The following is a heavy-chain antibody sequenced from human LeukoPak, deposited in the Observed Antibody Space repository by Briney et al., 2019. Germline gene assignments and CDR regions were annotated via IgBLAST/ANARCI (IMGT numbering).Heavy chain of an antibody. CDR1: GFTFDSYS. D-gene: IGHD2-21*02. CDR3: AGCGGDCYSDAFDI. CDR2: ISGGSGYI. Sequence: PGGSLRLSCAGSGFTFDSYSMNWVRQAPGKGLEWVSSISGGSGYIYYADSVKGRFTISRDNAKNTLYVQMNSLRAEDTAMYYCAGCGGDCYSDAFDIWGQGTMVTVSS. V-gene: IGHV3-21*01. J-gene: IGHJ3*02.